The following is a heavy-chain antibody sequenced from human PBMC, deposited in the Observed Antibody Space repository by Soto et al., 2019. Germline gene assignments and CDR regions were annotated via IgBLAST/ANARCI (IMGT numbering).Heavy chain of an antibody. V-gene: IGHV3-23*01. D-gene: IGHD5-12*01. J-gene: IGHJ4*02. CDR3: AKEHHGMATTHFDY. Sequence: PGGSLRLSCAAPGFTFSSYAMSRVRQAPGKGLEWVSAISGSGGSTYYADSAKGRFTISRDNSKNTLYLQMNSLRAEDTAVYYCAKEHHGMATTHFDYWGQGTLVTVSS. CDR1: GFTFSSYA. CDR2: ISGSGGST.